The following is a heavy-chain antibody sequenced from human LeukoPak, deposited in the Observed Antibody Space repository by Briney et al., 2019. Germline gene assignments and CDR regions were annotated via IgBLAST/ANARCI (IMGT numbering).Heavy chain of an antibody. Sequence: GASVKVSCKASGYTFTSYYMHWVRQAPGQGLEWMGIINPSGGSTSYAQKFQGRVTMTRDTSTSTVYMELSSLRSEDTAVYYCARVAPNRRYCSGGSCLNYFDYWGQGTLVTVSS. V-gene: IGHV1-46*01. CDR3: ARVAPNRRYCSGGSCLNYFDY. D-gene: IGHD2-15*01. CDR1: GYTFTSYY. CDR2: INPSGGST. J-gene: IGHJ4*02.